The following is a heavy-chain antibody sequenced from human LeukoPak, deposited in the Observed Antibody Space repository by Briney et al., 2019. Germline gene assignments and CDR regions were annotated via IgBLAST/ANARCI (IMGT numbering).Heavy chain of an antibody. CDR3: AEFISPDDFDI. J-gene: IGHJ3*02. D-gene: IGHD2-21*01. Sequence: GGSLRLSCAASGFTFSNYVLNWVRQAPGKGLEWVSAINGSGDSTYYADSVKGRFSISRDNSKNPLHLQMSGLSAEGTALYYCAEFISPDDFDIWGPGTMVTVSS. CDR2: INGSGDST. V-gene: IGHV3-23*01. CDR1: GFTFSNYV.